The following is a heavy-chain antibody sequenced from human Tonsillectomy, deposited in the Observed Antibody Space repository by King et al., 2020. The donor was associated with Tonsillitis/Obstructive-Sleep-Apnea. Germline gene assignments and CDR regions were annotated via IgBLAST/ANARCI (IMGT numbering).Heavy chain of an antibody. CDR3: AILTDFFEH. Sequence: VQLVESGGGVVRPGGSLRLSCAASGFTFDDYVMHWVRQAPGKGLEWVSLISGDGGNTYYADSVKGGFTISSDNSKNSLYLQMKSLSTEDTALYYCAILTDFFEHWGQGTMVTVSS. CDR2: ISGDGGNT. J-gene: IGHJ3*01. V-gene: IGHV3-43*02. CDR1: GFTFDDYV. D-gene: IGHD3-3*01.